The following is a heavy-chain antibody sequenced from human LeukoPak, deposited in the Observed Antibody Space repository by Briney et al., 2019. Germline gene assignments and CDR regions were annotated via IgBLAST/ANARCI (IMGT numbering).Heavy chain of an antibody. CDR2: IIGSGDNT. V-gene: IGHV3-23*01. J-gene: IGHJ4*02. CDR3: ARNRESYWVPELDY. D-gene: IGHD3-16*01. Sequence: PGGSLRLSCAASGFTFSSYAMSWFRQPPGKGLEWVSMIIGSGDNTYYADSLKARFNISRDNSKNTLYLHMNSLRAEDTAVYFCARNRESYWVPELDYWGQGTLVTVSS. CDR1: GFTFSSYA.